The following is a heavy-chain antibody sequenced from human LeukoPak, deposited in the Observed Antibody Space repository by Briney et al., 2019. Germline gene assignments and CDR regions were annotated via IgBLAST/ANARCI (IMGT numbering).Heavy chain of an antibody. J-gene: IGHJ4*02. CDR3: ARGALGYCTSTSCYLDS. Sequence: PGGSLRLSCAGSGFTFDNHAMHWVRQAPGKGLEWVSSISWNSGRIDYADSVKGRFTISRDNAKNSLYLQMNSLRAEDMALYYCARGALGYCTSTSCYLDSWGQGTLVIVSS. CDR2: ISWNSGRI. V-gene: IGHV3-9*03. CDR1: GFTFDNHA. D-gene: IGHD2-2*01.